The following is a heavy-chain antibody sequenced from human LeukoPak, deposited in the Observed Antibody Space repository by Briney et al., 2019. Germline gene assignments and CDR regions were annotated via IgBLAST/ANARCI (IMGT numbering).Heavy chain of an antibody. CDR3: AREGRERITIFGVVAPLYY. Sequence: ASVKVSCKASGGTFSSYAISWVRQAPGQGLEWMGGIIPIFGTANYAQKFQGRVTITADESTSTAYMELSSLRSEDTAVYYCAREGRERITIFGVVAPLYYWGQGTLVTVSS. D-gene: IGHD3-3*01. J-gene: IGHJ4*02. CDR1: GGTFSSYA. V-gene: IGHV1-69*13. CDR2: IIPIFGTA.